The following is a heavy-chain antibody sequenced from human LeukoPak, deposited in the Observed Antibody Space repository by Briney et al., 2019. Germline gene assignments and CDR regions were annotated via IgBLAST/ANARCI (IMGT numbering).Heavy chain of an antibody. V-gene: IGHV4-38-2*02. CDR2: IYHSGST. CDR3: ARDDYGLFDY. CDR1: GYSISSGYY. D-gene: IGHD3-16*01. Sequence: SETLSLTCTVSGYSISSGYYWGWIRQPPGKGLEWLGSIYHSGSTYYNPSLKGRVTISVDTSKNQFSLKLSSVTAADTAVYYCARDDYGLFDYWGQGTLVTVSS. J-gene: IGHJ4*02.